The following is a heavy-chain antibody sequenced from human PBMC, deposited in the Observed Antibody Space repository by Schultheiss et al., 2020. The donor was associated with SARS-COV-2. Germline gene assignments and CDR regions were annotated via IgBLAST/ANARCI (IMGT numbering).Heavy chain of an antibody. Sequence: SQTLSLTCAVSGGSISSSNWWSWVRQPPGKGLEWIGEIYHSGSTNYNPSLKSRVTISVDTSKNQFSLKLSSVTAADTAVYYCARHGSGDFSSYWYFDLWGRGTLVTVSS. D-gene: IGHD3-10*01. V-gene: IGHV4-4*02. J-gene: IGHJ2*01. CDR3: ARHGSGDFSSYWYFDL. CDR1: GGSISSSNW. CDR2: IYHSGST.